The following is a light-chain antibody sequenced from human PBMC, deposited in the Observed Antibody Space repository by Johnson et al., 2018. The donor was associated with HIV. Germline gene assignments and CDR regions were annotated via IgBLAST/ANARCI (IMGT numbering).Light chain of an antibody. CDR1: ISNIGNNY. V-gene: IGLV1-51*01. CDR2: DNN. J-gene: IGLJ1*01. CDR3: ATLDSSLSAGGANYV. Sequence: QSILTQPPSVSAAPGQKVTISCSGSISNIGNNYVSWYQQLPGTAPKLLIYDNNKRPSGIPDRFSGSKSGTSATLAITGLQTGDQADYYCATLDSSLSAGGANYVFGTGTKVTVL.